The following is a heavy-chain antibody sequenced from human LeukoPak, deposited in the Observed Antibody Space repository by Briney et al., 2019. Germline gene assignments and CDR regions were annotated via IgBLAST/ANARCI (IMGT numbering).Heavy chain of an antibody. Sequence: SETLSLTCAVSGGSISSGSYYWSWIRQPAGKGLEWIGRIYTSGSTNYNPSLKSRVTISLDTSKNQFSLKLSSVTAADTAVYYCARGPLGLSCMDVWGKGTTVTVSS. CDR3: ARGPLGLSCMDV. CDR2: IYTSGST. D-gene: IGHD3-16*01. CDR1: GGSISSGSYY. J-gene: IGHJ6*04. V-gene: IGHV4-61*02.